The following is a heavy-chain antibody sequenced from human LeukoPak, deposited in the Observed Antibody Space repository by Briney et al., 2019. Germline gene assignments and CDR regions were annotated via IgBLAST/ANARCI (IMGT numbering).Heavy chain of an antibody. Sequence: GESLKIPCKGSGYSFTSYWIGWVRQMPGKGLEWMGIIYPGDSDTRYSPSFQGQVTISADKSISTAYPQWSSLKASDTVMYCGARRATVSTNWFDPWGQGTLVTVSS. CDR1: GYSFTSYW. CDR2: IYPGDSDT. D-gene: IGHD4-17*01. J-gene: IGHJ5*02. V-gene: IGHV5-51*01. CDR3: ARRATVSTNWFDP.